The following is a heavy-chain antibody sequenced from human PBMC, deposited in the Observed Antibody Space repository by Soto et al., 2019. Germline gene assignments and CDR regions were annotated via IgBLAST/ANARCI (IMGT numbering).Heavy chain of an antibody. CDR2: ISSSSSTI. V-gene: IGHV3-48*04. CDR1: GFRIGEYS. CDR3: ARPSGKYSSGPDLGMDV. Sequence: GGSLRLSCVVSGFRIGEYSMNWVRQAPGKGLEWVSFISSSSSTIYYADSVKGRFTISRDNAKNSLYLQMNSLRAEDTAVYYCARPSGKYSSGPDLGMDVWGQGTTVTVSS. D-gene: IGHD6-19*01. J-gene: IGHJ6*02.